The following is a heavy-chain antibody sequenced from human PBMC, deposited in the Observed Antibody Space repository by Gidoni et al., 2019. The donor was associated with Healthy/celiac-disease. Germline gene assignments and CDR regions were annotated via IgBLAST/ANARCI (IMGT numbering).Heavy chain of an antibody. CDR2: ISGSGGST. J-gene: IGHJ4*02. CDR1: GFTFSSYA. D-gene: IGHD6-19*01. V-gene: IGHV3-23*01. Sequence: EVQLLESGGGLVQPGGSLRLSCAASGFTFSSYAMSWVRQAPGKGLEWVSAISGSGGSTYYADSVKGRFTISRDNPKNTLYLQMNSLRAEDTAVYYCAKEVPTYRADSGGGFDYWGQGTLVTVSS. CDR3: AKEVPTYRADSGGGFDY.